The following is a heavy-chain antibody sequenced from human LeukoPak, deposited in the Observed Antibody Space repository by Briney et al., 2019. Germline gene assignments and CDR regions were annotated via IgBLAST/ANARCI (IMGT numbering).Heavy chain of an antibody. CDR3: ALARSLDY. CDR2: IKQDGSEK. V-gene: IGHV3-7*03. Sequence: GGSLRLSCAASGFTFSSYWMTWVRQAPGKGLEWVANIKQDGSEKYYVDSVKGRFTISRDNAKNSLNLQMNSLRVEDTAVYYCALARSLDYWGQGILVTVSS. J-gene: IGHJ4*02. CDR1: GFTFSSYW.